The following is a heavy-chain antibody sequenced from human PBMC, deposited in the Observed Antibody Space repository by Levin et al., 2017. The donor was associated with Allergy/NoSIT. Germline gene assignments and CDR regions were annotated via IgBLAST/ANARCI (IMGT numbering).Heavy chain of an antibody. CDR1: GGSISTGAYY. CDR3: ARDVRQYNAVDAFDS. CDR2: IYYSGST. V-gene: IGHV4-31*03. D-gene: IGHD1-1*01. J-gene: IGHJ3*02. Sequence: PSETLSLTCSVSGGSISTGAYYWTWIRQHPGKGLEWIGYIYYSGSTYYNPSLQSRVTISVDTSKNQFSLELRSVTAADTALYYCARDVRQYNAVDAFDSWGQGTMVTVSS.